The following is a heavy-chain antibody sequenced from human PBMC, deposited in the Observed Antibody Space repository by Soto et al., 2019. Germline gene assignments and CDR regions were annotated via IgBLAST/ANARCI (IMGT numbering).Heavy chain of an antibody. CDR1: GFTFSSYA. CDR3: AKASGWFGEFDY. J-gene: IGHJ4*02. D-gene: IGHD3-10*01. CDR2: ISGSGGST. Sequence: EVQLLESGGGLVQPGGSLRLSCAASGFTFSSYAMSWVRQAPGKGLEWVSAISGSGGSTYYADSVKGRFTISRDNXXXTLXLXXXXXXXXDTAVYYCAKASGWFGEFDYWGQGTLVTVSS. V-gene: IGHV3-23*01.